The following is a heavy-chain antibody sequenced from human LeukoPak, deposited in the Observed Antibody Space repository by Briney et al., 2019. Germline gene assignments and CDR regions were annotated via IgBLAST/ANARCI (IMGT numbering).Heavy chain of an antibody. CDR1: GFTFEDYT. V-gene: IGHV3-43*01. CDR3: VKDLSYESSGSVIEN. CDR2: INWDGTT. J-gene: IGHJ4*02. Sequence: PGGSLRLSCAASGFTFEDYTMHWVRQGPGKTLEWVSLINWDGTTYYPESLKGRFTIYRDNSKTSLYLQMDTLTNDDTAFYYCVKDLSYESSGSVIENWGQGTLVTVSS. D-gene: IGHD3-22*01.